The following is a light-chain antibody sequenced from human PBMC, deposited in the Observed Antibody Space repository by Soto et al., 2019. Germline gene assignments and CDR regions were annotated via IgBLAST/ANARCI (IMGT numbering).Light chain of an antibody. J-gene: IGKJ5*01. V-gene: IGKV1-5*03. CDR3: QQRNSYPIT. CDR1: QNVNGW. Sequence: DIQMTQSPSTLSASVGDRVTITCRASQNVNGWLAWYQQKPGKAPKLLINKASSLESGVPSRFSGRGFGTEFTLTISSLQTDDFATYYCQQRNSYPITFGQGTRLEIK. CDR2: KAS.